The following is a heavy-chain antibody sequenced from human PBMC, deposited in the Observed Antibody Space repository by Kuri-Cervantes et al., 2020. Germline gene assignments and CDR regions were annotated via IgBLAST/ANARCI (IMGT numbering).Heavy chain of an antibody. J-gene: IGHJ6*02. V-gene: IGHV3-33*03. CDR3: AKDIGTEYSSGGTYGMDV. CDR2: IWYDGSNK. CDR1: GFTFSRYG. Sequence: GESLKISCAASGFTFSRYGMHWVRQAPGKGLEWVAVIWYDGSNKYYADSVKGRFTISRDNSKNSLYLQMNSLRAEDTALYYCAKDIGTEYSSGGTYGMDVWGQGTTVTVSS. D-gene: IGHD6-19*01.